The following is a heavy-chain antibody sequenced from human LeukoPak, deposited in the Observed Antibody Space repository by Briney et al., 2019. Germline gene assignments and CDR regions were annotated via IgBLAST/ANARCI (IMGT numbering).Heavy chain of an antibody. Sequence: ASVKVSCKASGYTFTSYYMHWVRQAPGQGLEWMGWINPNSGGTNYAQKFQGRVTMTRDTSISTAYMELSRLRSDDTAVYYCARGATKSRTILNWFDPWGQGTLVTVSS. CDR2: INPNSGGT. J-gene: IGHJ5*02. V-gene: IGHV1-2*02. CDR1: GYTFTSYY. CDR3: ARGATKSRTILNWFDP. D-gene: IGHD1-26*01.